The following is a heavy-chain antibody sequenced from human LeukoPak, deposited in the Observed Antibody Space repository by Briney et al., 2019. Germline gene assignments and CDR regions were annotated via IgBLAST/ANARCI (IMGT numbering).Heavy chain of an antibody. Sequence: SETLSLTCTVSGGSISSYYWSWIRQPPGKGLEWIGYIYYSGSTNYNPSLKSRVTISVDTFKNQFSLKLSSVTAAHTAVYYCARDQQQDYYYYGMDVWGQGTTVTVSS. CDR1: GGSISSYY. CDR3: ARDQQQDYYYYGMDV. V-gene: IGHV4-59*01. CDR2: IYYSGST. J-gene: IGHJ6*02. D-gene: IGHD6-13*01.